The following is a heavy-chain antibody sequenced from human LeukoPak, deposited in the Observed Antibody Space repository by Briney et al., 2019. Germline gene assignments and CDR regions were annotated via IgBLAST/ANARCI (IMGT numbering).Heavy chain of an antibody. CDR3: ARDSSGWYRGYFDY. CDR1: GGSISSGGNY. Sequence: SETLSLTCTVSGGSISSGGNYWTWIRQNPGKGLEWIGYINYSGNAYYNPSLKSRVTISVDTSKNQFSLKLSSVTAADTAVYYCARDSSGWYRGYFDYWGQGTLVTVSS. J-gene: IGHJ4*02. V-gene: IGHV4-31*03. CDR2: INYSGNA. D-gene: IGHD6-19*01.